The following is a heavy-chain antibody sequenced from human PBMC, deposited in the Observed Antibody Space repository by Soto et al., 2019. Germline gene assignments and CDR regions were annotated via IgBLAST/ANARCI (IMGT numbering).Heavy chain of an antibody. CDR1: GGSISSGGYS. Sequence: PSETLSLTCTVSGGSISSGGYSWSWIRQPPGKGLEWNGYIYHSGSTYYNPSLKSRVTISVDRSKNQFSLKLNSVTAADTAVYYCARAMVVTQNWFDPWGQGTLVTVSS. D-gene: IGHD2-21*02. CDR2: IYHSGST. CDR3: ARAMVVTQNWFDP. V-gene: IGHV4-30-2*01. J-gene: IGHJ5*02.